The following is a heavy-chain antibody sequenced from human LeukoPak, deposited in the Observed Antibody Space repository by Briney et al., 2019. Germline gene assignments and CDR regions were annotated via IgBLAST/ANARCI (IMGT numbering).Heavy chain of an antibody. J-gene: IGHJ3*02. D-gene: IGHD3-22*01. Sequence: QTLTLTCTFSGFSLSTSGMRVSWIRQPPRKALEWLARINWDDDKFYSTSLKTRLTISKDTAKSQVVLTMTNMDPVDTATYYCARTLYYYDSSGYYNTGDDAFDIWGQGTMVTVSS. CDR1: GFSLSTSGMR. CDR3: ARTLYYYDSSGYYNTGDDAFDI. V-gene: IGHV2-70*04. CDR2: INWDDDK.